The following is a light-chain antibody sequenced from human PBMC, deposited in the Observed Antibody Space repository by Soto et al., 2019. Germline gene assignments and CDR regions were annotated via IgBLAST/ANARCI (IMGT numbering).Light chain of an antibody. Sequence: QSALTQPASVSGSPGQSITISFTGTSSDVGSYNLVSWYQQHPGKAPKLMIYEVSKRPQGVSNRFSGSKSGNTASLTISGRQAEDEAEYYCCSYAGSRTLVFGGGTKLTVL. CDR1: SSDVGSYNL. V-gene: IGLV2-23*02. CDR2: EVS. J-gene: IGLJ3*02. CDR3: CSYAGSRTLV.